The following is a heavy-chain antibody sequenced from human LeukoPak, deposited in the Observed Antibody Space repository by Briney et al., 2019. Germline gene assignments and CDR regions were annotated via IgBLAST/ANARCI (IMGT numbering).Heavy chain of an antibody. CDR2: INHSGST. J-gene: IGHJ5*02. V-gene: IGHV4-34*01. CDR3: ARNAYYDFWSGYYSLNWFGP. CDR1: GGSFSGYY. D-gene: IGHD3-3*01. Sequence: PSETLSLTCAVYGGSFSGYYWSWIRQPPGKGLEWIGEINHSGSTNYNPSLKSRVTISVDTSKNQFSLKLSSVTAADTAVYYCARNAYYDFWSGYYSLNWFGPWGQGTLVTVSS.